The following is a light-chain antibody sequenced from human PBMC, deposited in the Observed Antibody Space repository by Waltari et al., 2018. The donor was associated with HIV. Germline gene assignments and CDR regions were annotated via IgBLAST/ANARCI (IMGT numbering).Light chain of an antibody. CDR2: DVS. CDR1: SSDVGDLNF. CDR3: TSYASITSWV. V-gene: IGLV2-14*03. J-gene: IGLJ3*02. Sequence: QSALTQPAPVSGSPGQSITIPCTGTSSDVGDLNFVSWYQQHPGKAPKLMIYDVSHRSSGIPDRFSGSKSDNTASLTISGLQAEDEADYYCTSYASITSWVFGGGTKVTVL.